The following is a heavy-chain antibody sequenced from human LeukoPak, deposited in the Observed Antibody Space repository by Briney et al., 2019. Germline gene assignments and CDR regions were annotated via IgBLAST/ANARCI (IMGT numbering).Heavy chain of an antibody. D-gene: IGHD3-16*02. Sequence: PGGSLRLSCAASGFTFDDYGMSWVRQAPGKGLEWVSGINWNGGSTGYADSVKGRFTIPRDNAKNSLYLQMNSLRAEDTALHYCARGVSGNYLDYWGQGTLVTVSS. V-gene: IGHV3-20*04. CDR3: ARGVSGNYLDY. J-gene: IGHJ4*02. CDR2: INWNGGST. CDR1: GFTFDDYG.